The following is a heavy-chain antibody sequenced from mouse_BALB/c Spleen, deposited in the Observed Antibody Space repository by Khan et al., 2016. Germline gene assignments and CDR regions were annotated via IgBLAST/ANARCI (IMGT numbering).Heavy chain of an antibody. J-gene: IGHJ2*01. CDR1: AYAFTSYN. D-gene: IGHD1-1*01. CDR3: AIEGITTVVTKGLAY. CDR2: IDPYNGDT. Sequence: VQLKQSGPELVKPGASVKVSCKATAYAFTSYNMFWVKQSHGKSLEWIGYIDPYNGDTNYNQNFKGKATLTVDKSSSTAYLHLNSLTSEESAVYYCAIEGITTVVTKGLAYWGQGTTLTVSS. V-gene: IGHV1S135*01.